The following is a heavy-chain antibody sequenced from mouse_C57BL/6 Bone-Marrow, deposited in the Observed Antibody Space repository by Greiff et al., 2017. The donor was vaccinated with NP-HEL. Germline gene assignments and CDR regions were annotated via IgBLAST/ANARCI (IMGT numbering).Heavy chain of an antibody. V-gene: IGHV10-1*01. D-gene: IGHD1-2*01. CDR2: IRSKSNNYAT. Sequence: EVMLVESGGGLVQPKGSLKLSCAASGFSFNTYAMNWVRQAPGKGLEWVARIRSKSNNYATYYADSVKDRFTISRDDSESMLYLQMNNLKTEDTAMYYCVRHVHDPRFAYWGQGTLVTVSA. J-gene: IGHJ3*01. CDR3: VRHVHDPRFAY. CDR1: GFSFNTYA.